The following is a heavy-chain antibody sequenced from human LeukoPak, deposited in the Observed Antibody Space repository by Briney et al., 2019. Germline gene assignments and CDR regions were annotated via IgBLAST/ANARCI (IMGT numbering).Heavy chain of an antibody. CDR3: ARVGAGSYSLDY. CDR1: GYTFTNSD. V-gene: IGHV1-18*01. Sequence: ASVKVSCRASGYTFTNSDITWVRQAPGQGLEWMGWISAYNGNTNYAQKLQGRVTMTTDTSTSTAYMELRSLRSDDTAVYYCARVGAGSYSLDYWGQGTLVTVSS. CDR2: ISAYNGNT. D-gene: IGHD3-10*01. J-gene: IGHJ4*02.